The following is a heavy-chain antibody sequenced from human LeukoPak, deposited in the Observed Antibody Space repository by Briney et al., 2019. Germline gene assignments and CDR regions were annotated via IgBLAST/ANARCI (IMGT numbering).Heavy chain of an antibody. V-gene: IGHV4-34*01. Sequence: PSETLSLTCAVYGGSFSGYYWSWIRQPPGKGLEWIGEINHSGSTNYNPSLKSRVTISVDTSKNQFSLKLSSVTAADTAVYYCARAPSMAARRTRGYYFDYWGQGTLVTVSS. CDR3: ARAPSMAARRTRGYYFDY. J-gene: IGHJ4*02. CDR1: GGSFSGYY. D-gene: IGHD6-6*01. CDR2: INHSGST.